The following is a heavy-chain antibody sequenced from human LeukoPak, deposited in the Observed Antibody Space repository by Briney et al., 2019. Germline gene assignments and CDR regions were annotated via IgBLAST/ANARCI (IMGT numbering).Heavy chain of an antibody. J-gene: IGHJ5*02. CDR2: IYYSGST. V-gene: IGHV4-39*07. CDR1: GGSISSSSYY. Sequence: SETLSLTCTVSGGSISSSSYYWGWIRQPPGKGLEWIGGIYYSGSTYYNPSLKSRVTISVETSKNQFSLRLKSVTAADTAVYYCARGGYYGSGNDFRFDPWGQGTLVTVSS. CDR3: ARGGYYGSGNDFRFDP. D-gene: IGHD3-10*01.